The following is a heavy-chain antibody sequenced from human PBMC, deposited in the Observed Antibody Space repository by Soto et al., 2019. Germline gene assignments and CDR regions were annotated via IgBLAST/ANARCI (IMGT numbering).Heavy chain of an antibody. CDR3: AKDWGSSGWYNGFDP. D-gene: IGHD6-13*01. CDR1: GFTFSTSG. J-gene: IGHJ5*02. CDR2: ISHDGGAT. Sequence: QVQLVESGGGVVQSGRSLRLSCAASGFTFSTSGMHWIRQAPGKGLEWVAMISHDGGATYYVDSVKGRFTISRDTDKNTLHLQMDSLRPEDTATYYCAKDWGSSGWYNGFDPWGHGTLVTVSS. V-gene: IGHV3-30*18.